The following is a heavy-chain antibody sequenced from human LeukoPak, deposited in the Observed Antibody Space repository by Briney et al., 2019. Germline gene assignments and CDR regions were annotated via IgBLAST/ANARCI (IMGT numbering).Heavy chain of an antibody. V-gene: IGHV1-46*01. CDR3: ARWRDYCGSGSYYHFDY. CDR1: GYTFTNYY. CDR2: INPSDGST. Sequence: ASVKVSCKASGYTFTNYYIHWVRQAPGQGLEWMGIINPSDGSTSYAQEFQGRLTMTRDTSTSTVYMELSSLRSEDTAVYYCARWRDYCGSGSYYHFDYWGQGTLVTVSS. J-gene: IGHJ4*02. D-gene: IGHD3-10*01.